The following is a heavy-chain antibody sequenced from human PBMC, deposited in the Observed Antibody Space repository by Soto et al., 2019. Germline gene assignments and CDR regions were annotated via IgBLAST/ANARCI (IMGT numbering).Heavy chain of an antibody. CDR3: ASYRWLQPRFAY. D-gene: IGHD5-12*01. J-gene: IGHJ4*02. V-gene: IGHV4-30-2*01. CDR1: GGSISSGGYS. Sequence: QLQLQESGSGLVKPSQTLSLTCAVSGGSISSGGYSWSWIRQPPGKGLEWIGYIYHSGSTYYNPSLKTRVTISVDRSKNHFSLKLSSVTAADTAVYYGASYRWLQPRFAYWGQGTLVTVSS. CDR2: IYHSGST.